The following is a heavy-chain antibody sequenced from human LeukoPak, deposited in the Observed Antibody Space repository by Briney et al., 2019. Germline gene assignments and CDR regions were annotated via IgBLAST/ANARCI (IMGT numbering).Heavy chain of an antibody. D-gene: IGHD3-10*01. V-gene: IGHV4-59*01. CDR1: GGSISSYY. J-gene: IGHJ4*02. CDR3: AREVRITMVRGVNFDY. CDR2: IYYSGST. Sequence: SETLSLTCTVSGGSISSYYWSWIRQPPGKGLEWIGYIYYSGSTNYNPSLKSRVTISVDTSKNQFSLKLSSVTAADTAVYYCAREVRITMVRGVNFDYWGQGTLVTVSS.